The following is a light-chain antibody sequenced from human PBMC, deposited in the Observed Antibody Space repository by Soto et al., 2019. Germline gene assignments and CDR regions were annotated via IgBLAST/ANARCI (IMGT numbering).Light chain of an antibody. J-gene: IGLJ1*01. CDR2: EVS. CDR1: SSDVGGYTY. CDR3: NSYTSKSTGV. V-gene: IGLV2-14*01. Sequence: QSALTQPASVSGSPGQSITISCTGTSSDVGGYTYVSWYQQHPGKAPKLIIYEVSTRPSGVSNRFSGSKSGNTASLTISGLQAEDEADYYCNSYTSKSTGVFGTGTKLTVL.